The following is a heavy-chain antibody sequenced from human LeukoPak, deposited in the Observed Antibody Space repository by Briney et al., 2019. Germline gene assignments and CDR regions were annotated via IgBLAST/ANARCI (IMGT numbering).Heavy chain of an antibody. V-gene: IGHV4-59*01. Sequence: PSETLSLTCTVSGGSISSYYWSWIRQPPGKGLEWIGYIYSSGGTNYNPSLKSRITISVDTSKNQFSLKLSSVTAADTAAYYCARFAYCGGHCWYYFDYWGQGSLVTVSS. J-gene: IGHJ4*02. CDR3: ARFAYCGGHCWYYFDY. CDR2: IYSSGGT. D-gene: IGHD2-21*02. CDR1: GGSISSYY.